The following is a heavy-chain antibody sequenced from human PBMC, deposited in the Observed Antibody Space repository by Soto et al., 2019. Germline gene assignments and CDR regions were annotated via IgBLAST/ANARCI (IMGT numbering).Heavy chain of an antibody. Sequence: EVQLVESGGGLVQPGGSLRLSCAASGFTFSSSWMHWVRQAPGKGLVWVSRINSGASNTNYADSVKGRFTISRDNAKNTLYRQMDSLTAEDTAVYYCARGPSGWFGYNYWGQGTLVTVSS. CDR3: ARGPSGWFGYNY. CDR2: INSGASNT. CDR1: GFTFSSSW. J-gene: IGHJ4*02. D-gene: IGHD6-19*01. V-gene: IGHV3-74*01.